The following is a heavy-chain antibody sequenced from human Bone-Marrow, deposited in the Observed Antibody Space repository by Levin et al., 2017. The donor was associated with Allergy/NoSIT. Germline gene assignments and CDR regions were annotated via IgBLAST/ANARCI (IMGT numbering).Heavy chain of an antibody. V-gene: IGHV3-23*01. CDR2: ISGSGGST. D-gene: IGHD3-10*01. Sequence: GGSLRLSCAASGFTFSSYAMSWVRQAPGKGLEWVSAISGSGGSTYYADSVKGRFTISRDNSKNTLYLQMNSLRAEDTAVYYCAKDQGYYYGSGSYYYYYMDVWGKGTTVTVSS. J-gene: IGHJ6*03. CDR3: AKDQGYYYGSGSYYYYYMDV. CDR1: GFTFSSYA.